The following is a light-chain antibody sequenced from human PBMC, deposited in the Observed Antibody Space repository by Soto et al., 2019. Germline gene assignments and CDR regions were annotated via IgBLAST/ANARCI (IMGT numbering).Light chain of an antibody. V-gene: IGKV3-15*01. CDR2: GAS. Sequence: EIVMTQSPATLAVSPGERAALSCRASQSVSSNFAWYQQKPGQPPRLLIYGASSRATGTPARFSGSGSGTEFILTISSLQSEDFAVYYCQQYNNWPYTFGLGTKLEMK. CDR3: QQYNNWPYT. CDR1: QSVSSN. J-gene: IGKJ2*01.